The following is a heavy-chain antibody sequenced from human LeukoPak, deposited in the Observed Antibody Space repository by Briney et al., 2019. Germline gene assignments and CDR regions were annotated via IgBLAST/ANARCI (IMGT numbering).Heavy chain of an antibody. CDR2: IHGGGYT. J-gene: IGHJ5*02. Sequence: KPSETLSLTCTVSGGSVIDYYWSWLRQSPGQGLEWIAYIHGGGYTNYNPSLRSRVTISVDTSKKQFSLRMTSVTAADTAVYYCAQRRGPMSGDYDYFDPWGQGTLVTVSS. D-gene: IGHD5-12*01. V-gene: IGHV4-4*09. CDR1: GGSVIDYY. CDR3: AQRRGPMSGDYDYFDP.